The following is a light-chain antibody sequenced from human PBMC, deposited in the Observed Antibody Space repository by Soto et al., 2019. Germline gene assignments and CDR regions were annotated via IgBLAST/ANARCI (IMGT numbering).Light chain of an antibody. J-gene: IGKJ5*01. V-gene: IGKV3-20*01. Sequence: EIVMTQSPATLSVSPGERVTFSCRASQSVSTRLAWYQHKPGQAPRLLIYAASSRATGSPDRFSGGGSETDFTLTISRLEPEDFAVYYCQQYGYSPITFGQGTRLEIK. CDR1: QSVSTR. CDR3: QQYGYSPIT. CDR2: AAS.